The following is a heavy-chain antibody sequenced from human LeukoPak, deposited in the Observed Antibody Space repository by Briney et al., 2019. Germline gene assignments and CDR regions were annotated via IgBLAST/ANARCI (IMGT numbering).Heavy chain of an antibody. CDR3: ARVYITMIVVEHDY. Sequence: PGGSLRLSCAASGFTFSSYSMDWVRQAPGKGLEWVSYISSSSSTIYYADSVKGRFTISRDNAKNSLYLQMNSLRAEDTAVYYCARVYITMIVVEHDYWGQGTLVTVSS. D-gene: IGHD3-22*01. J-gene: IGHJ4*02. CDR1: GFTFSSYS. CDR2: ISSSSSTI. V-gene: IGHV3-48*01.